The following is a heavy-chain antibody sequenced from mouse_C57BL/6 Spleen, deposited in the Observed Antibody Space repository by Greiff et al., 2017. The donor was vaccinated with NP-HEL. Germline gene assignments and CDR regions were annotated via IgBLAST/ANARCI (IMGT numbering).Heavy chain of an antibody. CDR2: IDPENGDT. CDR1: GFNIKDDY. V-gene: IGHV14-4*01. Sequence: EVQLQQSGAELVRPGASVKLSCTASGFNIKDDYMHWVKQRPEQGLEWIGWIDPENGDTEYASKFQGKVTITADTSSHTAYLQLSSLTSEDTAVYYCTTDDYDWFAYWGQGTLVTVSA. J-gene: IGHJ3*01. D-gene: IGHD2-4*01. CDR3: TTDDYDWFAY.